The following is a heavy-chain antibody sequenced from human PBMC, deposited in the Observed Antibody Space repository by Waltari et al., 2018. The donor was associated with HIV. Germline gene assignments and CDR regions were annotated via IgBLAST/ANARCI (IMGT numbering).Heavy chain of an antibody. CDR3: VKEKKYPVEYYPFDS. Sequence: QVHLVESGGGVVQPGRSLRLSCAASGFVLPDFGMHWVRQSPGKGLEWVAFCDYEGRQKDYEDSVNGRFAVARDTSTNTFFLQMTSLRPEDMAIKYCVKEKKYPVEYYPFDSWGQGTLVTVSS. CDR2: CDYEGRQK. J-gene: IGHJ4*02. V-gene: IGHV3-30*18. D-gene: IGHD1-26*01. CDR1: GFVLPDFG.